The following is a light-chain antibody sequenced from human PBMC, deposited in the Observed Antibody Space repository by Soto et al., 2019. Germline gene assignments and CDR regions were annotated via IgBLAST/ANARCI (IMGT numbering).Light chain of an antibody. CDR2: AAS. Sequence: DIHITQYPSSLSASVGDRVAITCRASQSISSYLNWYQQKPGKAPKLLIYAASSLQSGVPSRFSGSGSGTDFTPTISSLQPEDFATYYCQQSYSTPITFGQGTRVEI. V-gene: IGKV1-39*01. CDR1: QSISSY. J-gene: IGKJ5*01. CDR3: QQSYSTPIT.